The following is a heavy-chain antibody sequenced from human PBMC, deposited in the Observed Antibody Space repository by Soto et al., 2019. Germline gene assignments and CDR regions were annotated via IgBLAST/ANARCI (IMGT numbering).Heavy chain of an antibody. CDR1: GFTFSSYS. J-gene: IGHJ6*04. CDR2: ISSSSTI. Sequence: PGGSLRLSCAASGFTFSSYSMNWVRQAPGKGLEWVSYISSSSTIYYADSVKGRFTISRDNAKNSLYLQMNSLRAEDTAVYYCARVGYSLALDVWGKGTTVTVSS. D-gene: IGHD2-15*01. CDR3: ARVGYSLALDV. V-gene: IGHV3-48*01.